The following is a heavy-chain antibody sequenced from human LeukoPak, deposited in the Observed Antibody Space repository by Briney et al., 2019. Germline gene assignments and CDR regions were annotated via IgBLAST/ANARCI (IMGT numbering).Heavy chain of an antibody. D-gene: IGHD3-10*01. Sequence: SETLSLTCTVSGGSISSYYWSWIRQPPGKGLEWIGFIFYSGSTNYNPSVKSRVTISVDTSKNQFSLKLRSVTAADTAVYYCATMVQGVHTYFGSWGQGNLVAVSS. CDR3: ATMVQGVHTYFGS. CDR2: IFYSGST. V-gene: IGHV4-59*01. CDR1: GGSISSYY. J-gene: IGHJ4*02.